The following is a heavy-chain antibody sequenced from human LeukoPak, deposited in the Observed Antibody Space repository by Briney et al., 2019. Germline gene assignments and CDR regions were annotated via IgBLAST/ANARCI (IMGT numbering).Heavy chain of an antibody. J-gene: IGHJ4*02. CDR1: GVTVSSSY. V-gene: IGHV3-53*01. D-gene: IGHD6-19*01. CDR3: ARTQWLDEYYFDY. Sequence: GGSVRLSCAASGVTVSSSYIIWVRQAPGRGLERFSVIYTGGSTYYSDSVKGRFTISRDNSKNTLYLQMNSLRAEDTAVYYCARTQWLDEYYFDYWGQGTLVTVSS. CDR2: IYTGGST.